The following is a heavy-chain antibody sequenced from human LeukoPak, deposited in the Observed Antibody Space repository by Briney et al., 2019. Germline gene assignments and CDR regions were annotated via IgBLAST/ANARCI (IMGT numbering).Heavy chain of an antibody. D-gene: IGHD3-16*02. Sequence: GGSLRLSCAASGFTFSSYSMNWVRQAPGKGLEWVSSTSSSSSYIYYADSVKGRFTISRDNAKNSLYLQMNSLRAEDTAVYYCARVSDDYVWGSYRSIYYMDAWGKGTPVTISS. CDR2: TSSSSSYI. J-gene: IGHJ6*03. V-gene: IGHV3-21*01. CDR1: GFTFSSYS. CDR3: ARVSDDYVWGSYRSIYYMDA.